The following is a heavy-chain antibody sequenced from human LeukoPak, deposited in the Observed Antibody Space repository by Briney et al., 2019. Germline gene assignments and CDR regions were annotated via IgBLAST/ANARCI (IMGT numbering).Heavy chain of an antibody. CDR2: INHSGST. CDR3: ARHTVTTVYYYYYYYMDV. Sequence: SETLSLTCAVYGGSFSGYYWSWIRQPPGKGLEWIGEINHSGSTNYNPSLKSRVTISVDTSKNQFSLKLSSVTAADTAVYYCARHTVTTVYYYYYYYMDVWGKGTTVTISS. CDR1: GGSFSGYY. J-gene: IGHJ6*03. V-gene: IGHV4-34*01. D-gene: IGHD4-17*01.